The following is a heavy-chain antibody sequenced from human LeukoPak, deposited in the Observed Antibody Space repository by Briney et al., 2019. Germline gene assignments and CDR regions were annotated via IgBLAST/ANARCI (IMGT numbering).Heavy chain of an antibody. V-gene: IGHV3-23*01. CDR2: ISGSGGST. CDR3: AKIRLGIVWWGDGDWFDP. J-gene: IGHJ5*02. Sequence: GGSLRLSCAASGFTFSSYAMSWVRQAPGKGLEWVSAISGSGGSTYYADSVKGRFTISRDNSKNTLCLQMNSLRAEDTAVYYCAKIRLGIVWWGDGDWFDPWGQGTLVTVSS. CDR1: GFTFSSYA. D-gene: IGHD2-8*02.